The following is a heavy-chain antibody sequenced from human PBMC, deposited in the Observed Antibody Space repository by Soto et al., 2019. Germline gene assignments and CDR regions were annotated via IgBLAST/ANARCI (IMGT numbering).Heavy chain of an antibody. V-gene: IGHV3-23*01. Sequence: EVQLLESGGGLVQPGGSLRLSCAASGFTFSSYAMNWVRQAPGKGLQWVSVISGSGDSTYYADSVKGRFTISRDNSKNTLYLQMNSLRAEDTAVYYCARRTSGWYFDLWGRGTLVTVSS. CDR1: GFTFSSYA. D-gene: IGHD2-2*01. CDR3: ARRTSGWYFDL. CDR2: ISGSGDST. J-gene: IGHJ2*01.